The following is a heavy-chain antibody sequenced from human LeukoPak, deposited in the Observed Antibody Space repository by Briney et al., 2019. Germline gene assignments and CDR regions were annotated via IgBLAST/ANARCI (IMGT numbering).Heavy chain of an antibody. CDR1: GDSISSSNW. V-gene: IGHV4-4*02. Sequence: TSETLSLTCGVSGDSISSSNWWSWVRQSPGKGLEWIAEIHHSGSTNCNPSLKSRVTISVDKSKNQFSLQLSSVTAADTAVYYCARVGVRGVITSFDYWGQGTLVTVSS. D-gene: IGHD3-10*01. J-gene: IGHJ4*02. CDR2: IHHSGST. CDR3: ARVGVRGVITSFDY.